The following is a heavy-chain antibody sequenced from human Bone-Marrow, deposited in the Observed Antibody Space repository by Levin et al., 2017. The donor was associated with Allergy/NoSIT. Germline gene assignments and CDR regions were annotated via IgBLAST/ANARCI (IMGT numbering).Heavy chain of an antibody. CDR2: IKNDGSST. CDR1: GFTFSSYW. V-gene: IGHV3-74*01. Sequence: GGSLRLSCAASGFTFSSYWMHWVRQAPGKGLVWVSRIKNDGSSTNYGDPVKGRFTISRDNAKNTVYLQMNSLRAEDTAVYYCARDRNLKCSRTTCYVAFDIWGQGTMVTVSS. CDR3: ARDRNLKCSRTTCYVAFDI. D-gene: IGHD2-2*01. J-gene: IGHJ3*02.